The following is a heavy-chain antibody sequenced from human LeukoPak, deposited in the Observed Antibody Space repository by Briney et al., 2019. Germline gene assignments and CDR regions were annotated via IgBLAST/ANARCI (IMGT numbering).Heavy chain of an antibody. J-gene: IGHJ5*02. V-gene: IGHV3-48*01. D-gene: IGHD6-13*01. CDR3: ARGVGSSWYEDWFDP. CDR2: ISSSSSTI. CDR1: GFTFSSYS. Sequence: GGSLRLSCAASGFTFSSYSMNWVRQAPGQGLEWVSYISSSSSTIYYADSVKGRFTIFRDNAKNSLYLQMNSLRAEDTAVYYCARGVGSSWYEDWFDPWGQGTLVTVSS.